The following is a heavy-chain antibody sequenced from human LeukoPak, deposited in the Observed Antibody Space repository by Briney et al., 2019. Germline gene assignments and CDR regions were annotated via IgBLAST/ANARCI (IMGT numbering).Heavy chain of an antibody. V-gene: IGHV3-30*04. Sequence: PGRSLRLSCAASGFTFSSYAMHWVRQAPGKGLEWVAVISYDGSNKYYADSVKGRFTISRGNSKNTLYLQMNSLRAEDTAVYYCARESSIAVAGTGAFDIWGQGTMVTVSS. CDR3: ARESSIAVAGTGAFDI. J-gene: IGHJ3*02. CDR1: GFTFSSYA. D-gene: IGHD6-19*01. CDR2: ISYDGSNK.